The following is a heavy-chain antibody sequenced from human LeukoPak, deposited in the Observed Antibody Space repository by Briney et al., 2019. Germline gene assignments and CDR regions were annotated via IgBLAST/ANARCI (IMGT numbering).Heavy chain of an antibody. Sequence: GGSLRLSCAASGFTFSSYWMHWVRQAPGKGLVWVSRINSDGSSTSYADSVKGRFTISRDNAKNTLYLQMNSLRAEDTAVYYCARGSYCSSTSCYGHYCYYYMDVWGKGTTVTISS. D-gene: IGHD2-2*01. V-gene: IGHV3-74*01. CDR2: INSDGSST. J-gene: IGHJ6*03. CDR3: ARGSYCSSTSCYGHYCYYYMDV. CDR1: GFTFSSYW.